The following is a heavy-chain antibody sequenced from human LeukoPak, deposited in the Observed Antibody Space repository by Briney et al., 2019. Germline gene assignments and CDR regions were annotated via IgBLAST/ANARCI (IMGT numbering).Heavy chain of an antibody. CDR2: IIPIFGTA. D-gene: IGHD4-23*01. Sequence: SVKVSCKASGGTFSSYAISWVRQAPGQGLEWMGGIIPIFGTANYAQKFQGRVTITTDESTSTAYMELSSLRSEDTAVYYCAGGHGGNHFWFDPWGQGTLVTVSS. J-gene: IGHJ5*02. CDR3: AGGHGGNHFWFDP. V-gene: IGHV1-69*05. CDR1: GGTFSSYA.